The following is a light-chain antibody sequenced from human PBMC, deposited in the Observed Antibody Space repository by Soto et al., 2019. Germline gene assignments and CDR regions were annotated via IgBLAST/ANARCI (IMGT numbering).Light chain of an antibody. Sequence: VLTQSPGTLSLSPGERATLSCRASQNIRNNYVAWYQQKPGQAPRLLIYGGSNRAPGIPDRFSGSGSGTDFPLTISRLDPEHFAVYYCQQYGGSPWTFGQGTRVEIK. CDR1: QNIRNNY. V-gene: IGKV3-20*01. CDR3: QQYGGSPWT. J-gene: IGKJ1*01. CDR2: GGS.